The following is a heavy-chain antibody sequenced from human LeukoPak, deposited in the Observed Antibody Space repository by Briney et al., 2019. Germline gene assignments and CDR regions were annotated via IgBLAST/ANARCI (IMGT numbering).Heavy chain of an antibody. D-gene: IGHD1-1*01. CDR3: ATGLLERTTLDY. CDR2: SDPEDGET. V-gene: IGHV1-24*01. CDR1: GYTLTELS. J-gene: IGHJ4*02. Sequence: GASVKVSCKVSGYTLTELSMHWVRQAPGKGLEWMGGSDPEDGETIYAQKFQGRVTMTEDTSTDTAYMELSSLRSEDTAVYYCATGLLERTTLDYWGQGTLVTVSS.